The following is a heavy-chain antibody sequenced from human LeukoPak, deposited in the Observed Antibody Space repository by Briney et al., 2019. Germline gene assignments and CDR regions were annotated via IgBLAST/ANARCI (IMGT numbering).Heavy chain of an antibody. J-gene: IGHJ3*02. D-gene: IGHD3-3*01. V-gene: IGHV4-39*07. CDR2: VFYNGAT. Sequence: PSETLSLTCIVSGGSISSSIYYWAWVRQPPGKGLEWIGTVFYNGATQYSPSLRSRVTISIDTSTNQFSLKLTSVTAADTALYYCARELYYDFWSGYSTTPGGAFDIWGQGTMVTVSS. CDR1: GGSISSSIYY. CDR3: ARELYYDFWSGYSTTPGGAFDI.